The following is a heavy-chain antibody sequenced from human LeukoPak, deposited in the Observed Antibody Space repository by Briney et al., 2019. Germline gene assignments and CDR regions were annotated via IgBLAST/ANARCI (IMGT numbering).Heavy chain of an antibody. D-gene: IGHD6-19*01. Sequence: SETLSLTCTVSGGSISSHYWSWIQQPPGKGLERIGYIYYSGSTNYNPSLKSRVTISVDTSKNQFSLKLSSVTAADTAVYYCARGWKSSGWMFFPAQHYYYYYMDVWGKGTTVTVSS. CDR2: IYYSGST. CDR1: GGSISSHY. V-gene: IGHV4-59*11. CDR3: ARGWKSSGWMFFPAQHYYYYYMDV. J-gene: IGHJ6*03.